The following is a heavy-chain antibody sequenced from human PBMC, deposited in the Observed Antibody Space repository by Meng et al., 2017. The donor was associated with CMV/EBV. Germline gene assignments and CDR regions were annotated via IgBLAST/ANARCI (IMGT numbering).Heavy chain of an antibody. CDR2: IYSGGST. J-gene: IGHJ4*02. Sequence: VRLGEVGGGLVQPGGSLRLYCEASGFTVSSTYMSWVRKAPGKGLEWVSVIYSGGSTYYADSVKGRFTISRDNSKNTLYLQMNSLRAEDTAVYYCAPMVYAIGDYWGQGTLVTVFS. CDR1: GFTVSSTY. CDR3: APMVYAIGDY. D-gene: IGHD2-8*01. V-gene: IGHV3-66*01.